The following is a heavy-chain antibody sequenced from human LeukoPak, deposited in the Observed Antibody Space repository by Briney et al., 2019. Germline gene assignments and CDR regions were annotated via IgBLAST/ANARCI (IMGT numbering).Heavy chain of an antibody. CDR1: GGSISSGGYY. J-gene: IGHJ3*02. D-gene: IGHD2-2*02. CDR3: AREVVLAAILDDAFDI. Sequence: SETLSLTCTVSGGSISSGGYYWSWTRQPPGKGLEWIGYIYHSGSTYYNPSLKSRVTISVDRSKNQFSLKLSSVTAADTAVYYCAREVVLAAILDDAFDIWGQGTMVTVSS. V-gene: IGHV4-30-2*01. CDR2: IYHSGST.